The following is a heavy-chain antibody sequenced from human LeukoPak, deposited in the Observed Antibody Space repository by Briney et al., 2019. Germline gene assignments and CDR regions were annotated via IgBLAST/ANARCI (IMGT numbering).Heavy chain of an antibody. D-gene: IGHD2/OR15-2a*01. CDR2: ISGSGGHT. CDR1: GFTFSTYA. V-gene: IGHV3-23*01. CDR3: AKGSGLLLADYFDY. Sequence: GGSLRLSCATSGFTFSTYAMSWVRQAPGKGLEWVSGISGSGGHTYYADSVKGRFTISRDNSKNTLYVQMNSLRAEDTAVYYCAKGSGLLLADYFDYWGQGTLVTVSS. J-gene: IGHJ4*02.